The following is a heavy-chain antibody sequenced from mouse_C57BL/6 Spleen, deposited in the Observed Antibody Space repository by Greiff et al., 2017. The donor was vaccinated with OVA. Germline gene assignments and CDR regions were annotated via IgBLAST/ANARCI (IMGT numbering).Heavy chain of an antibody. D-gene: IGHD4-1*02. Sequence: EVKLMESGGGLVKPGGSLKLSCAASGFTFSSYAMSWVRQTPEKRLEWVATISDGGSYTYYPDNVKGRFTISRDNAKNNLYLQMSHLKSEDTAMYYCARDQLGQAYWGQGTLVTVSA. CDR1: GFTFSSYA. V-gene: IGHV5-4*01. CDR3: ARDQLGQAY. CDR2: ISDGGSYT. J-gene: IGHJ3*01.